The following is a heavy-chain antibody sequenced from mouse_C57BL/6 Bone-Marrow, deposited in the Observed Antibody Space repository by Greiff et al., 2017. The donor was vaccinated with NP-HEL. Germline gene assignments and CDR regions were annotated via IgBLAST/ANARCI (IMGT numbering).Heavy chain of an antibody. J-gene: IGHJ4*01. CDR2: IDPSDSYT. D-gene: IGHD2-1*01. Sequence: VQLQQPGAELVMPGASVKLSCKASGYTFTSYWMHWVKQRPGQGLEWIGEIDPSDSYTNYNQKFKGKSTLTVDKSSSTAHMQLSSLTSEDSAVYYCAREGDLLDAMDYWGQGTSVTVSS. V-gene: IGHV1-69*01. CDR3: AREGDLLDAMDY. CDR1: GYTFTSYW.